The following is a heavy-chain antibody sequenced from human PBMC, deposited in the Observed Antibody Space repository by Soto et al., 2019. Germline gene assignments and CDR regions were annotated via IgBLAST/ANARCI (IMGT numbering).Heavy chain of an antibody. Sequence: SETLSLTCTVSGGSISSYYWSWIRQPPGKGLEWIGYIYYSGSTTYNPSLKGRVTISVDTSKNQFSLKLTSVTAADTAVYYCARRYYDILTGYSLLDYWGPGTQVTVSS. CDR3: ARRYYDILTGYSLLDY. CDR1: GGSISSYY. V-gene: IGHV4-59*08. CDR2: IYYSGST. J-gene: IGHJ4*02. D-gene: IGHD3-9*01.